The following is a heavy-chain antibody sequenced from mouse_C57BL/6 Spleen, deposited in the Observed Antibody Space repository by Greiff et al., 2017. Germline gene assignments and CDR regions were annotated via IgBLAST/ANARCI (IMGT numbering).Heavy chain of an antibody. J-gene: IGHJ1*03. V-gene: IGHV5-17*01. CDR3: AREDYYGSSPWYFDV. CDR2: ISSGSSTI. D-gene: IGHD1-1*01. Sequence: DVKLVESGGGLVKPGGSLKLSCAASGFTFSDYGMHWVRQAPEKGLEWVAYISSGSSTIYYADTVKGRFTISRDNAKNTLFLQMTSLRSEDTAMYYCAREDYYGSSPWYFDVWGTGTTVTVSS. CDR1: GFTFSDYG.